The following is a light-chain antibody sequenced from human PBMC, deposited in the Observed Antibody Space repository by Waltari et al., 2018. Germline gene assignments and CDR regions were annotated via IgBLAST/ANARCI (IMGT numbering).Light chain of an antibody. CDR1: SSHLGRPY. CDR3: ATCDDSLSAWV. J-gene: IGLJ3*02. CDR2: RNN. V-gene: IGLV1-47*01. Sequence: QSVLTQPPSASGTPGQRVTVSCSGSSSHLGRPYVYWYQQLPGTAPRLLIYRNNQRPAGVPDRFSGSKSGTSASLAISGLRSEDEADYYCATCDDSLSAWVFGGGTKLTVL.